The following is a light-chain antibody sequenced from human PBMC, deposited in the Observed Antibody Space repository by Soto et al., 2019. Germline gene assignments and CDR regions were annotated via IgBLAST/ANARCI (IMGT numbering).Light chain of an antibody. V-gene: IGKV3-15*01. CDR1: RSVSSN. Sequence: EIVFTQSPGSLSWSPGERGSLCFRASRSVSSNFLAWYQQKPGQAPRLLIYGASTRATGIPARFSGSGSGTEFTLTISSLQSEDLAVYYCQQYNNWPRTFGQGTKVDIK. CDR2: GAS. J-gene: IGKJ1*01. CDR3: QQYNNWPRT.